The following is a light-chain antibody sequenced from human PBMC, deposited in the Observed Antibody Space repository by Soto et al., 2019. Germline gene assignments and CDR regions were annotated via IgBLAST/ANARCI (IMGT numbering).Light chain of an antibody. Sequence: QSVLTQPASVSGSPGQSITISCTGTSSDVGGYNYVSWYQHHPGKAPKLMIYEVNNRPSGVSNRFSGSKSGNTASLTISGLQAEDEADYYCSSYTRRTTLNVFGSGTKVTV. J-gene: IGLJ1*01. V-gene: IGLV2-14*01. CDR3: SSYTRRTTLNV. CDR2: EVN. CDR1: SSDVGGYNY.